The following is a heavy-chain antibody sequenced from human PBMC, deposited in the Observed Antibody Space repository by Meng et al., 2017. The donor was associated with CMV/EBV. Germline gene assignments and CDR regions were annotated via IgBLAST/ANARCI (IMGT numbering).Heavy chain of an antibody. V-gene: IGHV3-48*03. CDR1: GFTFSSYE. CDR3: ARNNAFDI. CDR2: ISSSGSTM. Sequence: GGSLRLSCAASGFTFSSYEMNWVRQAPGKGLEWVSYISSSGSTMYYADSVKGRFTISRDNAKNSLYLQMNSLRAEDTAVYYCARNNAFDIWGQGTMVTVSS. J-gene: IGHJ3*02.